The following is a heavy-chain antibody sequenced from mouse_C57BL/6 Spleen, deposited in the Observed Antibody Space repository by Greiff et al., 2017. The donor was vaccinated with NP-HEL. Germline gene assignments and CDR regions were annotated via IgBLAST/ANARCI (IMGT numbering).Heavy chain of an antibody. Sequence: EVKLVESEGGLVQPGSSMKLSCTASGFTFSDYYMAWVRQVPEKGLEWVANINYDGSSTYYLDSLKSRFIISRDNAKNILYLQMSSLKSEDTATYYWARSPTGNDAMDYWGQGTSVTVSS. CDR3: ARSPTGNDAMDY. CDR1: GFTFSDYY. V-gene: IGHV5-16*01. D-gene: IGHD4-1*02. J-gene: IGHJ4*01. CDR2: INYDGSST.